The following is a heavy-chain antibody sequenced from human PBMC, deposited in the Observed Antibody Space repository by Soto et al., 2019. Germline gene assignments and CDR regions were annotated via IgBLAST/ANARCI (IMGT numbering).Heavy chain of an antibody. CDR1: GFTFSSSW. CDR3: ASGPSGWFGYDY. V-gene: IGHV3-74*01. Sequence: EVQLVESGGGLVQPGGSLRLSCAASGFTFSSSWMHWVRQAPGKGLVWVSRINSGASNTNYADSVKGRFTISRDNAKNTLYLQMDSLTAEDTAVYYCASGPSGWFGYDYWGQGTLVTVSS. J-gene: IGHJ4*02. CDR2: INSGASNT. D-gene: IGHD6-19*01.